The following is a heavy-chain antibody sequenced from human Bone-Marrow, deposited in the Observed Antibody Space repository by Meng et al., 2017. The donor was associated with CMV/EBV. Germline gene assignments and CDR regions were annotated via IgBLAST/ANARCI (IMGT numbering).Heavy chain of an antibody. CDR3: ASSPDDSSGYYPPNWFDP. CDR1: GGSISSYY. Sequence: SETLSLTCTVSGGSISSYYWNWIRQPPGKGLEWIGYIYYSGSTNYNPSLKSRVTISVDTSKNQFSLKLSSVTAADTAVYYCASSPDDSSGYYPPNWFDPWGQGTLVTVSS. J-gene: IGHJ5*02. V-gene: IGHV4-59*01. CDR2: IYYSGST. D-gene: IGHD3-22*01.